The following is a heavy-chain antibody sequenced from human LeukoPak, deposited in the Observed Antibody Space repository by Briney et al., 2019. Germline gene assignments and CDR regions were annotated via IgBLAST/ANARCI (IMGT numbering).Heavy chain of an antibody. CDR2: INAGNGIT. CDR3: ARVDTAMAYDAFDI. Sequence: ASVKVSCKASGYTFTSYAMHWVRQAPGQRLEWMGWINAGNGITNYAQKLQGRVTMSTDTSTSTAYMELRSLRSDDTAVYYCARVDTAMAYDAFDIWGQGTMVTVSS. V-gene: IGHV1-3*01. D-gene: IGHD5-18*01. J-gene: IGHJ3*02. CDR1: GYTFTSYA.